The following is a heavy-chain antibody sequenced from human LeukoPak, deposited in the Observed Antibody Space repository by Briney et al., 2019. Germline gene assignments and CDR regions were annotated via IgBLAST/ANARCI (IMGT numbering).Heavy chain of an antibody. CDR2: IDTSDSYT. J-gene: IGHJ4*02. CDR3: ARHDADYYDSSGYPRDY. D-gene: IGHD3-22*01. CDR1: GSIFTSYW. V-gene: IGHV5-10-1*01. Sequence: GEPLQISGQGSGSIFTSYWISWVRQLPGKGLEGMGRIDTSDSYTNYSPSFKGHVTISEDKSISTAYLQWSSLKASDTAMYYCARHDADYYDSSGYPRDYWGQGTLVTVSS.